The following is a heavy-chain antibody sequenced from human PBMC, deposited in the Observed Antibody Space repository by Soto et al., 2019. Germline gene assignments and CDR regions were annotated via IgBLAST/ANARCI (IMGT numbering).Heavy chain of an antibody. V-gene: IGHV3-23*01. CDR3: ATSQTYYDFWSGAT. CDR2: ISGSGGST. CDR1: GFTFSSYA. J-gene: IGHJ4*02. D-gene: IGHD3-3*01. Sequence: EVQLLESGGGLVQPGGSLRLSCAASGFTFSSYAMSWVRQAPGKGLEWVSAISGSGGSTYYAESVKGRFSNTRDNSKNTLYLQMNSLRAEDTAVYYCATSQTYYDFWSGATGGQGTLVTVSS.